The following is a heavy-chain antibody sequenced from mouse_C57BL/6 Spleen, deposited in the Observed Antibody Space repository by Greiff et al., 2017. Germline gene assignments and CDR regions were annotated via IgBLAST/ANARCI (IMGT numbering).Heavy chain of an antibody. Sequence: EVQLQQSGPGLVKPSQSLSLTCSVTGYSITSGYYWNWIRQFPGNKMEWMGYISYDGSNNYNPSLKNRISIARDTSKNQFFLKLNSVTTEDTATYYCARLHDYYGSSSPFYAMDYWGQGTSVTVSS. CDR2: ISYDGSN. D-gene: IGHD1-1*01. CDR3: ARLHDYYGSSSPFYAMDY. V-gene: IGHV3-6*01. CDR1: GYSITSGYY. J-gene: IGHJ4*01.